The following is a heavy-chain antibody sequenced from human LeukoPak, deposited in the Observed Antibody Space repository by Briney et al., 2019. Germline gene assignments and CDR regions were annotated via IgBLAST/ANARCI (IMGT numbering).Heavy chain of an antibody. CDR1: GFTFSSYA. CDR3: AKLPVAGLYFDY. J-gene: IGHJ4*02. V-gene: IGHV3-23*01. D-gene: IGHD6-19*01. Sequence: PGGSLRLSCAASGFTFSSYAMSWVRQAPGKGLEWVSAISGSGGSTYYADSVKGRFTISRDNSKNTLFLQVNSLRVEDTAVYYCAKLPVAGLYFDYWGQGTQVTVSP. CDR2: ISGSGGST.